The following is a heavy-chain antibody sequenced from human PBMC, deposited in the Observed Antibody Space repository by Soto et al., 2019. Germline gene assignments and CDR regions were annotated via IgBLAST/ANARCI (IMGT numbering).Heavy chain of an antibody. V-gene: IGHV4-31*03. Sequence: QVQLQESGPGLVKPSQTLSLTCTVSGGSISSDGYYWNWVRQHPGKGLEWIGYIYYSGSAYYNPSLKRRVTISVDTSKNQFSLKLSSVTAADTAVYYCARGVGATGMDFDYWGQGTLVTVSS. CDR3: ARGVGATGMDFDY. D-gene: IGHD1-26*01. J-gene: IGHJ4*02. CDR1: GGSISSDGYY. CDR2: IYYSGSA.